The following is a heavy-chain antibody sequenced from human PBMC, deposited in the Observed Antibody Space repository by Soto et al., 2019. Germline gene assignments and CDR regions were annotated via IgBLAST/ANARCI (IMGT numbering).Heavy chain of an antibody. D-gene: IGHD2-15*01. V-gene: IGHV4-59*01. Sequence: SETLSLTCTVSVGSISSYYWSWIRQPPGKGLEWIGYIYYSGSTNYNPSLKSRVTISVDTSKNHFSLKLSSVTAADTAVYYCAREGIGYCSGGSCSYYFDYWGQGTLVTVSS. J-gene: IGHJ4*02. CDR2: IYYSGST. CDR1: VGSISSYY. CDR3: AREGIGYCSGGSCSYYFDY.